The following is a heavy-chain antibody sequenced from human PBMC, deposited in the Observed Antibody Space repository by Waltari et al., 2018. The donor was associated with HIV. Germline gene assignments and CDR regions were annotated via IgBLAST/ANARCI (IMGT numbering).Heavy chain of an antibody. V-gene: IGHV3-48*01. Sequence: EVQLVESGGGLVQHGGSLRLSCAASVFPFSNYTMNWVRQDPGKGLEWVSYISRSSSSIFYADAGKGRFTISRDNAKNSLYLQMNSLRVEDTAVYYCARDINGGWGYWGQGTLVTVAS. CDR1: VFPFSNYT. CDR3: ARDINGGWGY. J-gene: IGHJ4*02. CDR2: ISRSSSSI. D-gene: IGHD7-27*01.